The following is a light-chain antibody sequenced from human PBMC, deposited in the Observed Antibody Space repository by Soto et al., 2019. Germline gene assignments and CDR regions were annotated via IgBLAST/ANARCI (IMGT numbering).Light chain of an antibody. CDR1: SSDVGGYNY. J-gene: IGLJ1*01. CDR2: DVS. Sequence: QSVLTQPASVSGSPGQSITISCTGTSSDVGGYNYVSWYQQHPGKAPKLMIYDVSNRPSGVSNRFSGSKSGNTASLTISGLQAEDEADYYYSSYTTSNTRQIVFGTGTKVTVL. V-gene: IGLV2-14*01. CDR3: SSYTTSNTRQIV.